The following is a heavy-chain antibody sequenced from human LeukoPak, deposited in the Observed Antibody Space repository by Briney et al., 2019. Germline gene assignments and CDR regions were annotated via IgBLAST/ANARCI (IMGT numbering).Heavy chain of an antibody. CDR1: GGTFSSYA. CDR3: ARSVSGGSSPYYYYCGMDV. V-gene: IGHV1-69*13. D-gene: IGHD2-15*01. Sequence: SVKVSCKASGGTFSSYAISWVRQAPGQGLEWMGGIIPIFGTANYAQKFQGRVTITADESTSTAYMELSSLRSEDTAVYYCARSVSGGSSPYYYYCGMDVWGQGTTVTVSS. CDR2: IIPIFGTA. J-gene: IGHJ6*02.